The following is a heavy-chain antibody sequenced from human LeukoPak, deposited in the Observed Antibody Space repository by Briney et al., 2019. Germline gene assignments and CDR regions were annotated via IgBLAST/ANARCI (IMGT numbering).Heavy chain of an antibody. CDR3: ARDGTSVMVDFDY. CDR2: INPNSGGT. D-gene: IGHD5-18*01. V-gene: IGHV1-2*02. CDR1: GYTSTDYY. J-gene: IGHJ4*02. Sequence: ASVKVSCKASGYTSTDYYLYWVRQATGQGLEWMGWINPNSGGTNYAQKFQGRVTMTRDTSISTAYMELSRLRSDDTAVYYCARDGTSVMVDFDYWGQGTLVTVSS.